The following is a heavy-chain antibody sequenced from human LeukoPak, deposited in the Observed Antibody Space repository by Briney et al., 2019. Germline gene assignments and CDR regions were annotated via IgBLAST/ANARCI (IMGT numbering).Heavy chain of an antibody. Sequence: GGSLRLSCAASGFTFSSYGMHWVRQAPGKGLEWVAVISYDGSNKYYADSVKGRFTISRDNSKNTLHLQMNSLRAEDTAVYYCAKDVRYFDWLFQSPTLDYWGQGTLVTVSS. CDR3: AKDVRYFDWLFQSPTLDY. V-gene: IGHV3-30*18. CDR1: GFTFSSYG. J-gene: IGHJ4*02. D-gene: IGHD3-9*01. CDR2: ISYDGSNK.